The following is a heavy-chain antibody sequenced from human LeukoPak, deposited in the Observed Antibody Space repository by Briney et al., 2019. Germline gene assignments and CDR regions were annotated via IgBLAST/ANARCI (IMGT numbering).Heavy chain of an antibody. CDR1: GGTFSSYA. Sequence: ASVKVSFKASGGTFSSYAISWVRQAPGQGLEWMGGIIPIFGTANYAQKFQGRVTITADESTSTAYMELSSLRSEDTAVYYCARGVDDYSDYWGQGTLVTVSS. J-gene: IGHJ4*02. V-gene: IGHV1-69*13. CDR3: ARGVDDYSDY. CDR2: IIPIFGTA.